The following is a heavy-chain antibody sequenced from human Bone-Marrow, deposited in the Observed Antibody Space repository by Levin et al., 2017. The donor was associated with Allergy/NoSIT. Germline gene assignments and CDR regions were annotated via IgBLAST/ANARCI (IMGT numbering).Heavy chain of an antibody. V-gene: IGHV3-33*01. D-gene: IGHD4-17*01. CDR1: GFTFSSYG. CDR3: ARDMTTVTPHVTSYFDL. Sequence: GGSLRLSCAASGFTFSSYGMHWVRQAPGKGLEWVAVIWYDGSNKYYADSVKGRFTISRDNSKNTLYLQMNSLRAEDTAVYYCARDMTTVTPHVTSYFDLWGRGTLVTVSS. CDR2: IWYDGSNK. J-gene: IGHJ2*01.